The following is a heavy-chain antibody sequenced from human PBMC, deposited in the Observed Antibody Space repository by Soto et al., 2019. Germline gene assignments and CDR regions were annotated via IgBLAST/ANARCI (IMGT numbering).Heavy chain of an antibody. J-gene: IGHJ2*01. CDR2: ISWNSGSI. CDR3: AKDSLGSYGPWYFDL. V-gene: IGHV3-9*01. D-gene: IGHD5-18*01. CDR1: VFTFDDYA. Sequence: EVQLVESGGGLVQPGRSLRLSCAASVFTFDDYAMHWVRQAPGKGLEWVSGISWNSGSIGYADSVKGRFTISRDNAKNSLYLQMNSLRAEDTALYYCAKDSLGSYGPWYFDLWGRGTLVTVSS.